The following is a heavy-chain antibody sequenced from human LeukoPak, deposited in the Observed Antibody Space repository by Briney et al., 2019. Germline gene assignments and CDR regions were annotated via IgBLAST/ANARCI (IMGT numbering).Heavy chain of an antibody. J-gene: IGHJ3*02. CDR3: ARHPIRGAFDI. CDR1: GYIFTSSL. CDR2: IYPGDSDT. V-gene: IGHV5-51*01. Sequence: GESLKISCKGSGYIFTSSLIGWVRQVPVKGLEWMGIIYPGDSDTRYSPSFQGQVTISADKSISTAYLQWSSLKASDTAMYYCARHPIRGAFDIWGQGTMVTVSS. D-gene: IGHD3-9*01.